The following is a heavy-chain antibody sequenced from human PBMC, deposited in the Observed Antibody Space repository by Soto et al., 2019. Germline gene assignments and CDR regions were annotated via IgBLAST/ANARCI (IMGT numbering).Heavy chain of an antibody. CDR2: MYYSGST. D-gene: IGHD3-3*01. CDR3: ARGGVLRFLKWFPGGWLDP. J-gene: IGHJ5*02. V-gene: IGHV4-31*11. Sequence: QVQLQESGPGLVKPSHTLSLTCAVSGDSIGTDGYYWSWIRQVPGKGLEWIGHMYYSGSTSYNPSLKGRVTISGDTSKNQFSLSLTSVTAADTAVYFCARGGVLRFLKWFPGGWLDPWGQGTLVSVSS. CDR1: GDSIGTDGYY.